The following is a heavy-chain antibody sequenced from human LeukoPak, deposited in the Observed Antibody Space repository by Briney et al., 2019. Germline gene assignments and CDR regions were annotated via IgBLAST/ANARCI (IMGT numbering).Heavy chain of an antibody. D-gene: IGHD3-10*01. CDR1: GFTFSSYA. Sequence: GGSLRLSCAASGFTFSSYAMSWVRQAREKGLEWVSAISGSGGSTYYADSVKGRFTISREKSKNTMYLQMNSLRAEDTAVYYSAKRGGAYWAQGTLVTVSS. CDR2: ISGSGGST. J-gene: IGHJ4*02. V-gene: IGHV3-23*01. CDR3: AKRGGAY.